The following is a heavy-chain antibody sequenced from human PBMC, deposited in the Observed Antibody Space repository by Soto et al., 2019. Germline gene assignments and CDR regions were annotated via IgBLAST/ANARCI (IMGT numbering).Heavy chain of an antibody. V-gene: IGHV3-53*01. Sequence: EVQLVESGGGLIQPGGSLRLSCAASGFTVSSNYMSWVRQAPGKGLEWVSVIYSGGSTYYADSVKGRFTISRDHSKNTRYLQMNRLRVGATAVYYCARVPTIFGVVTTYHGMDVSGQGTTVTVSS. CDR1: GFTVSSNY. J-gene: IGHJ6*02. CDR3: ARVPTIFGVVTTYHGMDV. D-gene: IGHD3-3*01. CDR2: IYSGGST.